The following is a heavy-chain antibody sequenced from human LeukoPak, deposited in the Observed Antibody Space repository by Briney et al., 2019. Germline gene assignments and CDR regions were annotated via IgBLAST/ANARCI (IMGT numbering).Heavy chain of an antibody. CDR1: GFTFYSYG. Sequence: GALRLSCVASGFTFYSYGMHRVRQAPGKGLEWVAVISHDGSNIHYGDSVKGRFSISRDNSKNTLYLQMNSLRAEDTAVYHCAKDPYRVIVATGNYLDPWGQGTLVTVSS. CDR3: AKDPYRVIVATGNYLDP. V-gene: IGHV3-30*18. CDR2: ISHDGSNI. J-gene: IGHJ5*02. D-gene: IGHD3-22*01.